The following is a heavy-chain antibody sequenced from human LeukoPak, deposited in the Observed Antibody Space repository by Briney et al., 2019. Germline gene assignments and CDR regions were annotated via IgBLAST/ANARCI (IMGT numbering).Heavy chain of an antibody. J-gene: IGHJ4*02. CDR3: ARHRYSNYGVIDY. Sequence: PSETLSLTCTVSGGSISSGGYYWSWIRQHPGKGLEWIGYIYYSGSTYYNPSLKSRVTISVDTSKNQFSLKLSSVTAADTAVYYCARHRYSNYGVIDYWGQGILVTVSS. D-gene: IGHD4-11*01. V-gene: IGHV4-31*03. CDR2: IYYSGST. CDR1: GGSISSGGYY.